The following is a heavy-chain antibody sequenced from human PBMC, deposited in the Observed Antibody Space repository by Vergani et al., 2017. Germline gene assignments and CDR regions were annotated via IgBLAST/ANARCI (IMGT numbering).Heavy chain of an antibody. CDR3: VRARLGDLSLRTFDY. CDR2: IYYNGNN. V-gene: IGHV4-30-4*08. J-gene: IGHJ4*02. D-gene: IGHD3-16*02. Sequence: QVQLQESGPGLVKPSQTLSRTCTVSGGSISSVDYYWSWIRQPPGKGLEWIGYIYYNGNNYYNPSLKSRVTISVDTSKNQFSLKLSSVTAADTGVDYCVRARLGDLSLRTFDYWGQGTLVTVSS. CDR1: GGSISSVDYY.